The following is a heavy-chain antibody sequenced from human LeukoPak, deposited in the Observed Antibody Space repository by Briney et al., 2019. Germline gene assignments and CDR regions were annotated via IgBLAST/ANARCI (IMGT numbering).Heavy chain of an antibody. J-gene: IGHJ4*02. D-gene: IGHD6-19*01. V-gene: IGHV3-23*01. CDR3: AKDPVGSGWYPEGLDY. CDR2: ISGSGGST. CDR1: GFTFSSYA. Sequence: QSGGSLRLSCAASGFTFSSYAMSWVRQAPGKGLEWVSAISGSGGSTYYADSVKGRFTISRDNSKNTLYLQMNSLRAEDTAVYYCAKDPVGSGWYPEGLDYWGQGTLVTVSS.